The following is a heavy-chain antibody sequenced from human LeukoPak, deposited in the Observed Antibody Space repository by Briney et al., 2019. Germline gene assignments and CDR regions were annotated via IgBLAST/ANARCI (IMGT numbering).Heavy chain of an antibody. J-gene: IGHJ4*02. D-gene: IGHD6-13*01. CDR1: GFTFSSYG. CDR2: IRYDGSNK. CDR3: AKYQRITTAATGRGFDY. V-gene: IGHV3-30*02. Sequence: PGGSLRLSCAASGFTFSSYGMHWVRQAPGKGLEWVAFIRYDGSNKCYADSVKGRFTISRDNYENTLDLQMNSLRAEDTAVYYCAKYQRITTAATGRGFDYWGQGTLVTVSS.